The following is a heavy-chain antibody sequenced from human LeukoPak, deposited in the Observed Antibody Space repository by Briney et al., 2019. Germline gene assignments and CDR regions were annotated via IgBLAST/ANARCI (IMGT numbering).Heavy chain of an antibody. J-gene: IGHJ4*02. V-gene: IGHV3-30*02. CDR1: GFTFSNYD. CDR2: IRYDGSNK. Sequence: GGSLRLSCAAAGFTFSNYDMHWVRQAPGKGLEWVAFIRYDGSNKYYADSVKGRFTISRDNSKNTLYLQMNSLSAEDTAVYYCARDGAGRHYFDYWGQATLVTVSS. D-gene: IGHD3-16*01. CDR3: ARDGAGRHYFDY.